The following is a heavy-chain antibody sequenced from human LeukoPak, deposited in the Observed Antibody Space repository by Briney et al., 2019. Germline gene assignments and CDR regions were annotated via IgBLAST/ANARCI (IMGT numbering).Heavy chain of an antibody. V-gene: IGHV4-30-4*01. J-gene: IGHJ3*02. CDR3: ARDTYYGSGSRDAFDI. CDR2: IYYSGST. Sequence: SETLSLTCTVSGGSISSGDYYWSWISQPPGKGLEWIVYIYYSGSTYYNPSLKSRVTISVDTSKNQFSLKLSSVTAADTAVYYCARDTYYGSGSRDAFDIWGQGTMVTVSS. CDR1: GGSISSGDYY. D-gene: IGHD3-10*01.